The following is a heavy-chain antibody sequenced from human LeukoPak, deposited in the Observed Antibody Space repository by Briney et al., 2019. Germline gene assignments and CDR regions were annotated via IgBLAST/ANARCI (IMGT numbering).Heavy chain of an antibody. D-gene: IGHD2-15*01. CDR1: GYTFTGYY. J-gene: IGHJ4*02. V-gene: IGHV1-2*02. CDR2: INPNSGGT. CDR3: AREHCSGGSCYHDY. Sequence: ASVKVSCKASGYTFTGYYMHWVRQAPGQGLEWMGWINPNSGGTNYAQKFQGRVTMTRDTSISTAYMELSRLRSDDTAVYYCAREHCSGGSCYHDYWGQGTLFTVSS.